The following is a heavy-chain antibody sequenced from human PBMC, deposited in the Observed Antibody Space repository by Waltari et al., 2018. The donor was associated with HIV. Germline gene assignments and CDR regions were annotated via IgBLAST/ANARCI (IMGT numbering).Heavy chain of an antibody. CDR2: RRGNSLNT. CDR1: GFTFSSYG. J-gene: IGHJ6*02. V-gene: IGHV3-23*04. Sequence: EVQLVESGGGLVQPGGSLRLSCAASGFTFSSYGMSWVRQAPGKGPEWVSTRRGNSLNTHYADSVQVRFTISRDNSNNMVSLQMSSLRAEDTAVYYCAREIPAMDVWGQGTTVTVCS. CDR3: AREIPAMDV.